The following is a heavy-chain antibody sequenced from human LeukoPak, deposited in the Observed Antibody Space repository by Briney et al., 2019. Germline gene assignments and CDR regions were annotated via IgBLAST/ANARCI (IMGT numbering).Heavy chain of an antibody. CDR2: IGSDNKP. V-gene: IGHV3-23*01. CDR1: GFTFSAYA. J-gene: IGHJ6*02. D-gene: IGHD3-10*02. Sequence: GGSLRLSSEPSGFTFSAYAMTWVPQAPGKGLEWGSPIGSDNKPHYSESVKGRFAISRDNSKNTLFLQLHNLRVEDTALYYCARDLHYYVGMDVWGQGTTVTVSS. CDR3: ARDLHYYVGMDV.